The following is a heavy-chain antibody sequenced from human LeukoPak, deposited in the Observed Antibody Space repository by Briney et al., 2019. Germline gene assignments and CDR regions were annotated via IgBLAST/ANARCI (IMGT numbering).Heavy chain of an antibody. V-gene: IGHV1-2*02. J-gene: IGHJ5*02. CDR1: GYTFTGYY. Sequence: ASVKVSCEASGYTFTGYYMHWVRQAPGQGLEWMGWINPKSGGTNYAQKFQGRVTMTRDTSIHTAYMELSRVRSDDTAVYYCAREEYGFDPWGQGTLVTVSS. CDR2: INPKSGGT. D-gene: IGHD2-2*01. CDR3: AREEYGFDP.